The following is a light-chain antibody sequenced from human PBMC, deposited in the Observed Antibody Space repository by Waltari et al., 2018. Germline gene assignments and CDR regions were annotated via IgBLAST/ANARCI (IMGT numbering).Light chain of an antibody. Sequence: SYLLTQPPSVSVAPGQTARITCGGSNIGDKREHWYQHKTGQAPLLVVYDDNDRPSGIPGRISGSNSGYTATLSITRVEAGDEADYYCQVWDSDGDHVVFGGGTKL. V-gene: IGLV3-21*02. CDR3: QVWDSDGDHVV. CDR2: DDN. J-gene: IGLJ2*01. CDR1: NIGDKR.